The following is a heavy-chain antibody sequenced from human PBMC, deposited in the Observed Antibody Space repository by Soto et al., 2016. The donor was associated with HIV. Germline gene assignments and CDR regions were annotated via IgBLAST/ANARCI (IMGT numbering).Heavy chain of an antibody. V-gene: IGHV1-2*02. J-gene: IGHJ6*02. Sequence: QVQSVQTGAEVKKPGASVKVSCKASGYIFTAYYIHWVRQAPGQGLEWVGWINPNSGETNYAQKFEGRVTMTSITSITTAYMDLYRLRSDDTAIYYCAREHYGGNANYYYAMDTWGQGTTVTVSS. CDR2: INPNSGET. CDR1: GYIFTAYY. CDR3: AREHYGGNANYYYAMDT. D-gene: IGHD2-15*01.